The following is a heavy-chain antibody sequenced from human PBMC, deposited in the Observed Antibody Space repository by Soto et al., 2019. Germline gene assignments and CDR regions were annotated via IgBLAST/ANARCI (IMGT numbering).Heavy chain of an antibody. Sequence: GGSLRLSCAASGFTFSSYAMHWVRQAPGKGLEYVSAISSNGGSTYYANSVKGRFTISRDNSKNTLYLQMGSLRAEDMAVYYCARGLGSSSNYWGQGTLVTVSS. V-gene: IGHV3-64*01. CDR1: GFTFSSYA. J-gene: IGHJ4*02. CDR3: ARGLGSSSNY. CDR2: ISSNGGST. D-gene: IGHD6-6*01.